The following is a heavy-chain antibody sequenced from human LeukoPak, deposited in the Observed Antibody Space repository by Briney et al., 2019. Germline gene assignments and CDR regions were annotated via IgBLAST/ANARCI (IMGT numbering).Heavy chain of an antibody. Sequence: GGSLRLSCAASGFTFSSYAMSWVRQAPGKGLEWVSAISGSGGSTYHADSVKGRFTISRDNSKNTLYLQMNSLRAEDTAVYYCAKFGDSSGFSVYFDYRGQGTLVTVSS. J-gene: IGHJ4*02. D-gene: IGHD6-19*01. CDR1: GFTFSSYA. V-gene: IGHV3-23*01. CDR2: ISGSGGST. CDR3: AKFGDSSGFSVYFDY.